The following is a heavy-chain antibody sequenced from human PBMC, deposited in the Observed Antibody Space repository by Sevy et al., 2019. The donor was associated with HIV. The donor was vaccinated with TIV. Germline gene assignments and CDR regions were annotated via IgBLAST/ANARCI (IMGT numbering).Heavy chain of an antibody. CDR1: GYTFTNYR. J-gene: IGHJ4*02. Sequence: ASVKVSCRTSGYTFTNYRLNWVRQAPGQGLEWMGWITTYNGYTYYAQQLQGRVTITRDTSTTTTYMELRSLTSDDTAIYCSARGDYAWDYWGQGTLVTVSS. V-gene: IGHV1-18*01. CDR3: ARGDYAWDY. D-gene: IGHD4-17*01. CDR2: ITTYNGYT.